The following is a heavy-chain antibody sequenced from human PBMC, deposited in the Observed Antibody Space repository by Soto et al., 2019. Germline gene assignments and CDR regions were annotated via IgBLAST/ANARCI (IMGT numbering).Heavy chain of an antibody. J-gene: IGHJ6*02. CDR2: ISGYDGRT. CDR3: AREGDVPYYYYGMDV. Sequence: QVHLVQSGAEVKKPGASVKVSCKASGYTFTSYGISWVRQAPGQWLEWLGWISGYDGRTNLAQKVQDRVTMTTDTSTSTVYMELRSLRSDDTAIYYSAREGDVPYYYYGMDVWGQGTTVTVSS. D-gene: IGHD2-21*02. CDR1: GYTFTSYG. V-gene: IGHV1-18*01.